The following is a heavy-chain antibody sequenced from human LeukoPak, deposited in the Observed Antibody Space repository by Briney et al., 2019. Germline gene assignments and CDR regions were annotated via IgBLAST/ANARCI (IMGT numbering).Heavy chain of an antibody. D-gene: IGHD6-25*01. CDR1: GFTFSSYA. Sequence: QPGGSLRLSCAASGFTFSSYAMSWIRQAPGEGLEWVSGISAGGDTTYTADSVRGRFTISRDNSNNTLYLQMNTLTAEDTAVYCCAAISYSGTWPVGYWGQGILVTVTA. CDR3: AAISYSGTWPVGY. CDR2: ISAGGDTT. J-gene: IGHJ4*02. V-gene: IGHV3-23*01.